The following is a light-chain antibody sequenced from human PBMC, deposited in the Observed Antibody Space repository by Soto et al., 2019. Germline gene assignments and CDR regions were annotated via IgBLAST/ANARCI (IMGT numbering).Light chain of an antibody. V-gene: IGKV1-5*01. J-gene: IGKJ2*01. CDR1: HNINDW. CDR3: QQYNSY. Sequence: DIQMTQSPSTLSASVGDRVTITCRASHNINDWLAWYQQRPGNAPKLLIYGAYRLETGIPSRFSGSGYGTEFTLTISSLQPDDFATYYYQQYNSYFGQGTKLEI. CDR2: GAY.